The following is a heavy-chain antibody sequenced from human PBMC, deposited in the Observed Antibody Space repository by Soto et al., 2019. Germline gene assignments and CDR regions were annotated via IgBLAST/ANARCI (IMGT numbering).Heavy chain of an antibody. V-gene: IGHV3-23*01. Sequence: EVQLLESGGGLVQPGGSLRLSCVASGLTFSSYAMSWVRQAPGKGLEWVSAISGSGGYTYYADSVKGRFTVSRDNSKKTLYLQMNSLRAEYTAVYYCAKEYCSGGSCYSDYFYYYYMDVWGKGTTVTVSS. D-gene: IGHD2-15*01. CDR3: AKEYCSGGSCYSDYFYYYYMDV. CDR1: GLTFSSYA. CDR2: ISGSGGYT. J-gene: IGHJ6*03.